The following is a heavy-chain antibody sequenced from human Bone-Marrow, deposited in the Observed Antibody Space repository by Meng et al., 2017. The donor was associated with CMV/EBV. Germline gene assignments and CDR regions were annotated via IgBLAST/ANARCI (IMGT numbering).Heavy chain of an antibody. Sequence: GESLKISCAASGFTFSSYSMNWVRQAPGKGLEWVSGINWNGGSTGYADSVKGRFIISRDNAKNSLYLQMNSLRAEDTALYYCARGGEYQLLYKPPGFDYWGQGTLVTVSS. CDR1: GFTFSSYS. CDR3: ARGGEYQLLYKPPGFDY. CDR2: INWNGGST. J-gene: IGHJ4*02. D-gene: IGHD2-2*02. V-gene: IGHV3-20*04.